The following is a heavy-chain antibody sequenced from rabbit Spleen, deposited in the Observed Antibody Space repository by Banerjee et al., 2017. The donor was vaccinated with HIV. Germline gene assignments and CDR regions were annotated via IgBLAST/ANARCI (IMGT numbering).Heavy chain of an antibody. D-gene: IGHD8-1*01. CDR3: ARAGYGGFNYLESFDA. CDR1: GFSFSSSYW. CDR2: IYTDNSGTT. J-gene: IGHJ2*01. Sequence: QSLEESGGGLVQPEGSLTLTCTASGFSFSSSYWMSWVRQAPGKGLEWIACIYTDNSGTTYYASWAKGRFTISKTSSTTVTLQMTSLTAADTATYFCARAGYGGFNYLESFDAWGPGTLVTVS. V-gene: IGHV1S40*01.